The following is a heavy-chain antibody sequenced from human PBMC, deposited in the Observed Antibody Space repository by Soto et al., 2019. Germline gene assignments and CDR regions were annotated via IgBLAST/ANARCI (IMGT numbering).Heavy chain of an antibody. CDR3: ARQHYYDSSGYYSWN. Sequence: QLQLQESGPGLVKPSETLSLTCSVSGGSIRGNIYYWGWIRQPPGKGLEWIATVHYGGSTYYTPSLKNRVTISADTSNNQFSLRLNSVTAADTAVYYCARQHYYDSSGYYSWNWGQGTLVTVSS. J-gene: IGHJ4*02. D-gene: IGHD3-22*01. CDR2: VHYGGST. CDR1: GGSIRGNIYY. V-gene: IGHV4-39*01.